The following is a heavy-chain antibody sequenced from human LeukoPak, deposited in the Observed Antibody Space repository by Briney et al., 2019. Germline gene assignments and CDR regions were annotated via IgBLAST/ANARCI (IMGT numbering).Heavy chain of an antibody. J-gene: IGHJ4*02. V-gene: IGHV4-59*12. CDR1: GGSISSYY. D-gene: IGHD6-13*01. CDR3: ARDVAAGSSHFDC. CDR2: IYNSGST. Sequence: SETLSLTCTVSGGSISSYYWSWIRQPPGKGLEWIGYIYNSGSTNYNPSLKSRVTISVDTSKNQFSLKLSSVTAADTAVYYCARDVAAGSSHFDCWGQGALVTLSS.